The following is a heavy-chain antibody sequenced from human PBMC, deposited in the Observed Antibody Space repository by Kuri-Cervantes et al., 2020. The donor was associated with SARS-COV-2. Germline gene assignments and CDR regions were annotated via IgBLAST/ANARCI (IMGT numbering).Heavy chain of an antibody. V-gene: IGHV3-33*08. CDR1: GFIFEDYG. D-gene: IGHD3-16*01. Sequence: GESLKISCEASGFIFEDYGMHWVRQAPGKGLEWVAVIWYDGSNKYYADSVKGRFTISRDNSKNTLYLQMNSLRAEDTAVYYCAREGLGWFDPWGQGTLVTVSS. CDR3: AREGLGWFDP. J-gene: IGHJ5*02. CDR2: IWYDGSNK.